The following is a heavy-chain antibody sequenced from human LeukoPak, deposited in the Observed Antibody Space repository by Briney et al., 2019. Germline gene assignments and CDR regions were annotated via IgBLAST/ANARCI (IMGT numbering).Heavy chain of an antibody. V-gene: IGHV4-38-2*01. CDR1: GYSISSGYY. D-gene: IGHD5-12*01. Sequence: SETLSLTCAVSGYSISSGYYWGWIRQPPGKGLEWIGSIYHSGSTHYNPSLKSRVTISVDTSKNQFSLTLRSVTAADTAVYYCASGYSGYDYSQSWGYYYYYMDVWGKGTTVTVSS. J-gene: IGHJ6*03. CDR2: IYHSGST. CDR3: ASGYSGYDYSQSWGYYYYYMDV.